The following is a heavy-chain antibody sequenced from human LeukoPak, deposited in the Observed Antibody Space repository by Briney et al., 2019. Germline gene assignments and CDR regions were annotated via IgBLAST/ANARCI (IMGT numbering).Heavy chain of an antibody. CDR1: GYTFTSYD. V-gene: IGHV1-8*01. CDR2: MNPNSGNT. D-gene: IGHD4-23*01. J-gene: IGHJ4*02. Sequence: GASVKVSCKASGYTFTSYDINWVRQATGQGLEWMGWMNPNSGNTGYAQKFQGRVTMTRNTSISTAYMELSSLRSEDTAVYYCARDRLRWPKIDYWGQGTLVTVSS. CDR3: ARDRLRWPKIDY.